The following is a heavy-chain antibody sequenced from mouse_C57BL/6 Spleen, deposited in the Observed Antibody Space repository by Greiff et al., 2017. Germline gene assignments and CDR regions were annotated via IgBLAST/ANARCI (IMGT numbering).Heavy chain of an antibody. CDR1: GYTFTSYW. Sequence: VQLQQSGAELAKPGASVKLSCKASGYTFTSYWMHWVQQRPGQGLEWIGYINPSSGYTKNNQKFTAKATLTADKSSSTAYMQLSSLTYEDSAVYYCARSSDSSGYPSAMDYWGKGTSVTVSS. CDR2: INPSSGYT. V-gene: IGHV1-7*01. D-gene: IGHD3-2*02. CDR3: ARSSDSSGYPSAMDY. J-gene: IGHJ4*01.